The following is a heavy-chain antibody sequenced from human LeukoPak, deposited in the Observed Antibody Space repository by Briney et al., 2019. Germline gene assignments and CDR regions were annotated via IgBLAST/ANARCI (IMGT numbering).Heavy chain of an antibody. V-gene: IGHV3-21*04. Sequence: GGSLRLSCAASGFTFSSYSMNWVRQAPGKGLEWVSSISSSSSYIYYADSVKGRFTISRDNAKNSLYLQMNSLRAEDTAVYYCARDHDVVVVAATSLDYWGQGTLVTVSS. J-gene: IGHJ4*02. CDR1: GFTFSSYS. CDR2: ISSSSSYI. D-gene: IGHD2-15*01. CDR3: ARDHDVVVVAATSLDY.